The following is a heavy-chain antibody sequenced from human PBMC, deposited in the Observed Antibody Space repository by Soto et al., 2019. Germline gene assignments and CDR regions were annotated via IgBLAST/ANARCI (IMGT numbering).Heavy chain of an antibody. J-gene: IGHJ3*02. CDR1: GYTFSAYT. CDR2: FNAGSGNT. Sequence: QAQLVQSGAEMKKPGASVKVSCKATGYTFSAYTMNWVRQAPGQRLEWMGWFNAGSGNTKYSQNFQGRVSITRDTSASTVYMELTGLTSEDTAVYYCARDTETLGPRANDALDIWGQGTMVTVSS. D-gene: IGHD3-3*02. CDR3: ARDTETLGPRANDALDI. V-gene: IGHV1-3*01.